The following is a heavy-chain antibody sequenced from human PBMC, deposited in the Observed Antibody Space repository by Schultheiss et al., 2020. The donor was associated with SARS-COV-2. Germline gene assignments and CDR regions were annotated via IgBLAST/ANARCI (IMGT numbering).Heavy chain of an antibody. Sequence: ASVKVSCKASGYTFTSYAMHWVRQAPGQGLEWMGWISAYNGNTNYAQKLQGRVTMTTDTSTSTAYMELRSLRSEDTAVYYCARDVGYGDYRWFDPWGQGTLVTVSS. D-gene: IGHD4-17*01. CDR3: ARDVGYGDYRWFDP. V-gene: IGHV1-18*01. J-gene: IGHJ5*02. CDR2: ISAYNGNT. CDR1: GYTFTSYA.